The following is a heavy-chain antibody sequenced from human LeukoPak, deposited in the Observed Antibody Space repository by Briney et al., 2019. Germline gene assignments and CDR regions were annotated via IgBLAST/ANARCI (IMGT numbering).Heavy chain of an antibody. D-gene: IGHD2-2*01. Sequence: ASVKVSCKASGYTFTGYYMHWVRQAPGQGLEWMGWINPNSGGTNYAQKFQGRVTMTRDTSISTAYMELSRLRSDDTPVYYCARDLPGWPAAILWGQGTLVTVSS. CDR2: INPNSGGT. CDR1: GYTFTGYY. V-gene: IGHV1-2*02. J-gene: IGHJ4*02. CDR3: ARDLPGWPAAIL.